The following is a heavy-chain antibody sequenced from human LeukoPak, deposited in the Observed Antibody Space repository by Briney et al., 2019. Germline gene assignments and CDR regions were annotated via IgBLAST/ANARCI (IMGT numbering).Heavy chain of an antibody. CDR1: GGSISSSTW. D-gene: IGHD4-17*01. CDR2: IYHSGTT. V-gene: IGHV4-4*02. J-gene: IGHJ4*02. CDR3: ARNPGSDYPEW. Sequence: SGTLSLTCAVSGGSISSSTWWSWVHQPPGKGLEWIGEIYHSGTTNYNPSLKSRVTISVDKSKNQLSLKLTSVTAADTAVYYCARNPGSDYPEWWGQGTLVTVSS.